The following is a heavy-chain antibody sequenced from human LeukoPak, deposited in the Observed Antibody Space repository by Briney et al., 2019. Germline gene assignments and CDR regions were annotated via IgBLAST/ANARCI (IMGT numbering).Heavy chain of an antibody. V-gene: IGHV1-18*01. J-gene: IGHJ6*02. CDR1: GYTFTSSG. CDR3: AREVLDCSGGSCYPNYYYYYGMDV. Sequence: GASVKPSCKASGYTFTSSGISWVRQAPGQGLEWRGWISAYNGNTNYAQKLQGRVTMTTDTSTSTAYMELRSLRSDDTAVYYCAREVLDCSGGSCYPNYYYYYGMDVWGQETRVSVSS. CDR2: ISAYNGNT. D-gene: IGHD2-15*01.